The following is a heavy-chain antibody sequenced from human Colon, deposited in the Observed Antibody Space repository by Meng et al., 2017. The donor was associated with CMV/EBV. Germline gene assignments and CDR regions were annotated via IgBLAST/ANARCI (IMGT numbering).Heavy chain of an antibody. J-gene: IGHJ4*02. CDR2: IGSNGSDK. Sequence: VSGCKFSDYGEYWVRKAPGKGRGWGAGIGSNGSDKKNADFVKGRFTISRDNAKNTVYLQMNSLRVEDTAMYYCTRDLPRRQEEEVDFWGQGTLVTVSS. V-gene: IGHV3-30*01. CDR1: GCKFSDYG. CDR3: TRDLPRRQEEEVDF.